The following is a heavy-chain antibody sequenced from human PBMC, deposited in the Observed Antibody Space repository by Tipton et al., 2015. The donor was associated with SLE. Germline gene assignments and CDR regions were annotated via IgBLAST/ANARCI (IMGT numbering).Heavy chain of an antibody. V-gene: IGHV3-23*01. CDR1: GFTLSSYA. D-gene: IGHD2-8*02. Sequence: SLRLSCAASGFTLSSYAMGWARQAPGKGLEWVSTITGSGVNTYYADSVKGRFTISRDNSKNTLYLQMNSLRVEDTAVYYCAILVRNWGQGTMVTVSS. CDR3: AILVRN. J-gene: IGHJ3*01. CDR2: ITGSGVNT.